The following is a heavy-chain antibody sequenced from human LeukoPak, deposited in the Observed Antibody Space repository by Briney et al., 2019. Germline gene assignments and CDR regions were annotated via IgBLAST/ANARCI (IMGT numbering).Heavy chain of an antibody. Sequence: SQTLSLTCTVSGGSISSGGYYWSWIRQPPGKGLEWIGYIYHSGSTYYNPSLKSRVTISVDRSKNQFSLKLSSVTAADTAVYYCARSYSSSSMGYYYYYMDVWGKGTTVTVSS. CDR1: GGSISSGGYY. J-gene: IGHJ6*03. D-gene: IGHD6-6*01. CDR3: ARSYSSSSMGYYYYYMDV. CDR2: IYHSGST. V-gene: IGHV4-30-2*01.